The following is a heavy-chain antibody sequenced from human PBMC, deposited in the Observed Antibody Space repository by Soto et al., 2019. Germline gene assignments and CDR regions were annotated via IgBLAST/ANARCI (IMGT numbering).Heavy chain of an antibody. CDR3: ARDPIWSGYNYFDY. CDR1: GFTFSSYE. Sequence: PGGSLRLSCAASGFTFSSYEMNWVRQAPGKGLEWVSYISSSGSTIYYADSVKGRFTISRDNAKNSLYLQMNSLRAEDTAVYYCARDPIWSGYNYFDYWGQGTLVTVSS. J-gene: IGHJ4*02. D-gene: IGHD3-3*01. V-gene: IGHV3-48*03. CDR2: ISSSGSTI.